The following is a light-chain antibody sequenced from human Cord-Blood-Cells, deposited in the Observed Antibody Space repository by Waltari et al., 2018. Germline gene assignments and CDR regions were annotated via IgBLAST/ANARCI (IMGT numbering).Light chain of an antibody. CDR1: QSVSSSY. J-gene: IGKJ2*01. CDR3: QQYGSSPYT. V-gene: IGKV3-20*01. Sequence: DIVFTQSPGTLSSSTGERATLSCRASQSVSSSYLAWYQQKPGQAPRLRIYGASSSATGIPDRFSGSWSGTDFTLTISRLEPEDFAVYYCQQYGSSPYTFGQGTKLEIK. CDR2: GAS.